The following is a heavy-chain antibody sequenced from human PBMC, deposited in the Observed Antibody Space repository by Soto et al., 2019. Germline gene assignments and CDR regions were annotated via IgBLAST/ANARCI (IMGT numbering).Heavy chain of an antibody. D-gene: IGHD2-2*02. CDR3: ARELGYCSSTSCYKGYYGMDV. Sequence: QLQLVESGGGVVQPGRSLRLSRAASGFTFSSYGMHWVRQAPGKGLEWVAVIWYDGSNKYYADSVKGRFIISRDNSKNTLYLQMNSLRAEVTAVYYCARELGYCSSTSCYKGYYGMDVWGPGTTVTVS. CDR2: IWYDGSNK. CDR1: GFTFSSYG. J-gene: IGHJ6*02. V-gene: IGHV3-33*01.